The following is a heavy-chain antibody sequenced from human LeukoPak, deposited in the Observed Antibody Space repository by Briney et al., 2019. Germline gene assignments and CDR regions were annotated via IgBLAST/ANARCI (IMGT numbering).Heavy chain of an antibody. D-gene: IGHD6-6*01. J-gene: IGHJ4*02. Sequence: ASVKVSCKASGYTLTNFYIHWVRQAPGQGLEWMGWMNPNSANTGYAQKFQGRVTITRNTSISTTYMELSSLRFEDTAVYYCARGRERGSSSSFTDYWGQGTLVIVSS. CDR2: MNPNSANT. CDR3: ARGRERGSSSSFTDY. V-gene: IGHV1-8*03. CDR1: GYTLTNFY.